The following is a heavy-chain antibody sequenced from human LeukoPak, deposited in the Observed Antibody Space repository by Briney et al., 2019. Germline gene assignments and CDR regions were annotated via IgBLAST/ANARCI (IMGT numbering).Heavy chain of an antibody. CDR2: ISGSGGGT. CDR3: AKDSYYDSSGYCDY. CDR1: GFTFSTYA. D-gene: IGHD3-22*01. J-gene: IGHJ4*02. V-gene: IGHV3-23*01. Sequence: GGSLRLSCAASGFTFSTYAMSWVRQAPGKGLEWVSTISGSGGGTYFADSVKGRFTISRDNSKNTLYLQMNNLRAEDTAVYYCAKDSYYDSSGYCDYWGQGTLVTVSS.